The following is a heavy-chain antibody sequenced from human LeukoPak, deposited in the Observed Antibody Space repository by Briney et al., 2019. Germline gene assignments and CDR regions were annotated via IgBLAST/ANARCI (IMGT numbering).Heavy chain of an antibody. Sequence: SETLSLTCTASGGSINSYYWSWIRQPPGKGLEWIGYIYYSGSTNYNPSLKSRVTISVDTSKNQFSLKLSSVTAADTAVYYCARDRCSSSWYGPTSNWFDPWGQGTLVTVSS. CDR2: IYYSGST. CDR1: GGSINSYY. CDR3: ARDRCSSSWYGPTSNWFDP. V-gene: IGHV4-59*12. J-gene: IGHJ5*02. D-gene: IGHD6-13*01.